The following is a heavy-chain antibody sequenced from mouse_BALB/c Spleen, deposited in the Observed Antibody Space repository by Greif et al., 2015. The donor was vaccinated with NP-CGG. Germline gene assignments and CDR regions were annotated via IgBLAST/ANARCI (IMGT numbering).Heavy chain of an antibody. Sequence: VQLQQSGAELVRPGASVKLSCKASGYTFTSYWINWVKQRPGQGLEWIGNIYPSDSYTNYNQKFKDKATLTVDKSSSTAYMQLSSPTSEDSAVYYCTTLYYGNYVYYAMDCWGQGTSVTVSS. D-gene: IGHD2-1*01. CDR3: TTLYYGNYVYYAMDC. J-gene: IGHJ4*01. CDR2: IYPSDSYT. CDR1: GYTFTSYW. V-gene: IGHV1-69*02.